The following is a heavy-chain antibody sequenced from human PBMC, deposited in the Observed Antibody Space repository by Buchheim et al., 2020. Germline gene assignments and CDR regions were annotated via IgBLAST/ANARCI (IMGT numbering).Heavy chain of an antibody. CDR3: AKVYGGATTHYYFDY. V-gene: IGHV3-30*18. J-gene: IGHJ4*02. CDR2: ISYDGSNK. CDR1: GFTFSSYG. Sequence: QMQLVESGGGVVQPGRSLRLSCAASGFTFSSYGMHWVRQAPGKGLEWVAVISYDGSNKYYADSAKGRFTISRDNSKNTLYLQMNSLRAEDTAVYYCAKVYGGATTHYYFDYWGQGTL. D-gene: IGHD1-26*01.